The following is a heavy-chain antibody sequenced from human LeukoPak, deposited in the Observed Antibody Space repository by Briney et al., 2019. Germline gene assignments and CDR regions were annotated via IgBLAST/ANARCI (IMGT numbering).Heavy chain of an antibody. J-gene: IGHJ4*02. D-gene: IGHD3-3*01. CDR3: ARDPDPYYDFWSGYYYYFDY. CDR2: ISAYNGNT. Sequence: ASVKVSCKASGYTFTSYGISWVRQAPGQGLEWMGWISAYNGNTNYAQELQGRVTMTTDTSTSTAYMELRSLRSDDTAVYYCARDPDPYYDFWSGYYYYFDYWGQGTLVTVSS. CDR1: GYTFTSYG. V-gene: IGHV1-18*01.